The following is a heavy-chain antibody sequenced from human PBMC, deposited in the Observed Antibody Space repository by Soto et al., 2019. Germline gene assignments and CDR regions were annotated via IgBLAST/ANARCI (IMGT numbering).Heavy chain of an antibody. Sequence: GASVKVSCKASGGTFSSYAISWVLQAPGQGLEWMGGIIPIFGTANYAQKFQGRVTITADESTSTAYMELSSLRSEGTAVYYCARDKWSVYAFAIWGQGKMVTVSS. CDR1: GGTFSSYA. CDR3: ARDKWSVYAFAI. V-gene: IGHV1-69*13. J-gene: IGHJ3*02. D-gene: IGHD2-15*01. CDR2: IIPIFGTA.